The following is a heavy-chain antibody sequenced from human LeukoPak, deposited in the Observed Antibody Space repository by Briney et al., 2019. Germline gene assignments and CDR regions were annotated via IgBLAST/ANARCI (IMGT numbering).Heavy chain of an antibody. CDR1: GGSVSSSTYY. Sequence: SETLSLTCTVSGGSVSSSTYYWGWIRQPPGRGLEWIGSISYSGTNYNNPSLKSRVSISIDTSKNQFSVKLTSVSAADTAMYYCASLGTLRSWGQGTLVTVSS. D-gene: IGHD7-27*01. V-gene: IGHV4-39*01. CDR3: ASLGTLRS. CDR2: ISYSGTN. J-gene: IGHJ5*02.